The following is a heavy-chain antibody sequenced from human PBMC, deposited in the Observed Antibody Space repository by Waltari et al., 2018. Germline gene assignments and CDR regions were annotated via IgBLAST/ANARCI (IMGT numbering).Heavy chain of an antibody. Sequence: QLQLQESGPGLVKPSETLSLTCTVSGGYISSSIYDWGWTRQPPGKGLECLATIYYSGNTFYNPSIKSRATLSIDTSKNQFSLKLSSVTAADTAVYYCAREPSSEMGFDYWGQGTLVSVSS. D-gene: IGHD6-6*01. J-gene: IGHJ4*02. CDR3: AREPSSEMGFDY. V-gene: IGHV4-39*07. CDR2: IYYSGNT. CDR1: GGYISSSIYD.